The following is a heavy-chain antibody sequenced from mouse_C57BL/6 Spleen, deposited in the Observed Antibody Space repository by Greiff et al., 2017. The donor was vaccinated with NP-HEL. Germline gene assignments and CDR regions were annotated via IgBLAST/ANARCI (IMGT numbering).Heavy chain of an antibody. V-gene: IGHV1-62-2*01. CDR2: FYPGSGSI. Sequence: VQLQQSGAELVKPGASVKLSCKASGYTFTEYTIHWVKQRSGQGLEWIGWFYPGSGSIKYNEKFKDKATLTADKSSSTVYMELSRLTSEDSAVYFCARHESGSYYSNYVVLFAYWGQGTLVTVSA. D-gene: IGHD2-5*01. CDR1: GYTFTEYT. J-gene: IGHJ3*01. CDR3: ARHESGSYYSNYVVLFAY.